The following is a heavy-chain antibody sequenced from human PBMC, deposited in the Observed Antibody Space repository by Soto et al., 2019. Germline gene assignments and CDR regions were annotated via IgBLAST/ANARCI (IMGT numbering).Heavy chain of an antibody. Sequence: GGSLRLSCAASGFTFSDHYMDWVRQAPGKGLEWVGRTRNKANSYTTEYAASVKGRFTISRDDSKNSLYLQMNSLKTEDTAVYYCAVIAARAFDIWGQGTMVTVSS. CDR1: GFTFSDHY. J-gene: IGHJ3*02. V-gene: IGHV3-72*01. D-gene: IGHD6-6*01. CDR3: AVIAARAFDI. CDR2: TRNKANSYTT.